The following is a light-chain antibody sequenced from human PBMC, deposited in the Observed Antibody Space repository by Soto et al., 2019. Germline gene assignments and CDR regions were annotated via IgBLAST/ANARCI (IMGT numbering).Light chain of an antibody. CDR1: QSVSSN. J-gene: IGKJ2*01. CDR3: QQYNNWPHT. CDR2: GAS. Sequence: EIVMTQSPATLSVSPGERATLSCRASQSVSSNLAWYQQKPGQAPRLLIYGASTRDTGIPARFSGSGSGTELTLTISSLQSEDFAVYYCQQYNNWPHTFGQGTKLEIK. V-gene: IGKV3-15*01.